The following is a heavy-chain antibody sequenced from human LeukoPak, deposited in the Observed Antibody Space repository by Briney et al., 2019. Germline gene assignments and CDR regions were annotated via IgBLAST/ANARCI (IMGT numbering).Heavy chain of an antibody. CDR2: ISYDGSNK. CDR3: AKGYSYGSDDAFDI. Sequence: GGSLRLSCAASGFTFSGYGMHWVRQAPGKGLEWVAVISYDGSNKYYADSVKGRFTISRDNSKNTLYLQMNSLRAEDTAVYYCAKGYSYGSDDAFDIWGQGTMVTVSS. V-gene: IGHV3-30*18. J-gene: IGHJ3*02. D-gene: IGHD5-18*01. CDR1: GFTFSGYG.